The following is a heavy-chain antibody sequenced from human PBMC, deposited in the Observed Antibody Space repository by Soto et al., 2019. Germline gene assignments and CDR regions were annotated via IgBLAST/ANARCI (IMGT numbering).Heavy chain of an antibody. Sequence: PSETLSLTCTVSRGFFGGCYWNWIRQSPGKGLEWIGEINHTGSNNYNPSLKSRVTMSIDMSKNQISLKLSSLTAADTAVYYCARGGSSDWQVAFDICGQGTMVTVSS. CDR3: ARGGSSDWQVAFDI. D-gene: IGHD6-19*01. V-gene: IGHV4-34*01. CDR2: INHTGSN. J-gene: IGHJ3*02. CDR1: RGFFGGCY.